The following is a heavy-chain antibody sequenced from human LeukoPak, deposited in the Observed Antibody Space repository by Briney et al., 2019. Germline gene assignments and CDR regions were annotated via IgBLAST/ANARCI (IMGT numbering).Heavy chain of an antibody. CDR2: IKQDGSEK. V-gene: IGHV3-7*03. CDR1: GFTFSDYY. D-gene: IGHD6-13*01. J-gene: IGHJ4*02. CDR3: AKDRRYDSSWYGAGDY. Sequence: GGSLRLSCAASGFTFSDYYMSWIRQAPGKGLEWVANIKQDGSEKYYVDSVKGRFTISRDNSKNTLYLQMNSLRAEDTAVYYCAKDRRYDSSWYGAGDYWGQGTLVTVSS.